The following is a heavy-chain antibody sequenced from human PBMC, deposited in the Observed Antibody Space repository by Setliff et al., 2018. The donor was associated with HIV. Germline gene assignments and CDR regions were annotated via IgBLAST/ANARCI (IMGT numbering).Heavy chain of an antibody. V-gene: IGHV1-69*13. CDR1: GGTFSSYA. CDR2: IIPIFGTA. D-gene: IGHD6-19*01. Sequence: ASVKVSCKASGGTFSSYAISWVRQAPGQGLEWMGGIIPIFGTANYAQKFQGRVTITADESTSTAYMELSSLRSEDTAVYYRARGYSSGNYYYYYMDVWGKGTTVTVSS. J-gene: IGHJ6*03. CDR3: ARGYSSGNYYYYYMDV.